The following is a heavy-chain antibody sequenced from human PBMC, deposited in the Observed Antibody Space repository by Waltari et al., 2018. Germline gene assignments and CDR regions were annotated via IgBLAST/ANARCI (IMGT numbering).Heavy chain of an antibody. V-gene: IGHV1-69*01. CDR3: AKKHYDFWSGYGGNWFDP. CDR1: GGTFSSYD. CDR2: IIPIFGTA. Sequence: QVQLVQSGAEVKKPGSSVKVSCKASGGTFSSYDISWVRQAPGQGLEWMGGIIPIFGTANYAQKFQGRVTITADESTSTAYMELSSLRSEDTAVYYCAKKHYDFWSGYGGNWFDPWGQGTLVTVSS. J-gene: IGHJ5*02. D-gene: IGHD3-3*01.